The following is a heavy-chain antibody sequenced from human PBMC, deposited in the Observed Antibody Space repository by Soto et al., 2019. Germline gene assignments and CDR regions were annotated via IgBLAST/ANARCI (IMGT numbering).Heavy chain of an antibody. J-gene: IGHJ6*02. CDR3: ARQDSGYDWGYYYYGMDV. CDR1: GYSFTSYW. CDR2: IYPGDSDT. V-gene: IGHV5-51*01. Sequence: GESLKISCKGSGYSFTSYWIGWVRQMPGKGLEWMGIIYPGDSDTRYSPSFQGQVTISADKSISTAYLQWSSLKASDTAMYYCARQDSGYDWGYYYYGMDVWGQGTTVTVSS. D-gene: IGHD5-12*01.